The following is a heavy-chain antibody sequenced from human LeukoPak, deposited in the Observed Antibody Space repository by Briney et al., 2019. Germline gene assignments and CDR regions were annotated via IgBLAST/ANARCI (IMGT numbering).Heavy chain of an antibody. D-gene: IGHD3-16*01. CDR3: ARTGYGYNYFDY. CDR1: GFTFSTYA. V-gene: IGHV3-21*01. J-gene: IGHJ4*02. CDR2: ISSGSTYT. Sequence: GGSLRLSCAASGFTFSTYAMHWVRQAPGEGLEWVSSISSGSTYTYYADSVKGRFTISRDNAKNSLYLQMNSLRAEDTAVYYCARTGYGYNYFDYWGQGTLVTVSS.